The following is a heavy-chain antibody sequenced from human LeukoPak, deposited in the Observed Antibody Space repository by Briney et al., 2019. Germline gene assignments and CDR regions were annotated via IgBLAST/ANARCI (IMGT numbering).Heavy chain of an antibody. CDR2: IWYNGSIK. CDR3: AKDPHGH. Sequence: PGGSLRLSCTASGFSFSSYGMHWVRQAPGKGLEWVAVIWYNGSIKYNADSVKGRFTISRDNSKNTLYLQMNSLRAEDTAVYYCAKDPHGHWGQGTLVTVSS. V-gene: IGHV3-30*02. CDR1: GFSFSSYG. J-gene: IGHJ4*02.